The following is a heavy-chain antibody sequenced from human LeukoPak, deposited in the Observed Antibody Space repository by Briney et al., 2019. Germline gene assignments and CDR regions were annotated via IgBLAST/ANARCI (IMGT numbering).Heavy chain of an antibody. Sequence: SQTLSLTCAVSGGSISSGGYSWSWIRQPPGKGLEWIGYIYHSGSTHYNPSLKSRVTISVDTSKNQFSLKLSSVTAADTAVYYCARYWELPDAFDIWGQGTMVTVSS. CDR3: ARYWELPDAFDI. J-gene: IGHJ3*02. D-gene: IGHD1-26*01. V-gene: IGHV4-30-2*02. CDR1: GGSISSGGYS. CDR2: IYHSGST.